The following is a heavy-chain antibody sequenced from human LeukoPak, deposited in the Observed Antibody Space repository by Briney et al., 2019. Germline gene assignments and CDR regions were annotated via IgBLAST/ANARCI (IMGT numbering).Heavy chain of an antibody. Sequence: SETLSLTCTVSGGSISSGGYYWSWIRQPPGKGLEWIGYIYHSGSTYYNPSLKSRVTISVDRSKNQFSLKLSSVTAADTAVYYCARRTGGPFDYWGQGTLVTVSS. CDR1: GGSISSGGYY. CDR2: IYHSGST. CDR3: ARRTGGPFDY. J-gene: IGHJ4*02. V-gene: IGHV4-30-2*01. D-gene: IGHD4-23*01.